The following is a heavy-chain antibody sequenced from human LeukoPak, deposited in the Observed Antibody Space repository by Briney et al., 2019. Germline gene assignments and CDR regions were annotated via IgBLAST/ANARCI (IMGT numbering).Heavy chain of an antibody. Sequence: SETLSLTCTVSGGSISSYYWSWIGQPPGKGLEWIGYIYYSGSTNYNPSLKSRVTISVDTSKNQFSLKLSSVTAADTAVYYCARYSSSWYLGSYFDYWGQGTPVTVSS. D-gene: IGHD6-13*01. J-gene: IGHJ4*02. CDR2: IYYSGST. CDR3: ARYSSSWYLGSYFDY. CDR1: GGSISSYY. V-gene: IGHV4-59*01.